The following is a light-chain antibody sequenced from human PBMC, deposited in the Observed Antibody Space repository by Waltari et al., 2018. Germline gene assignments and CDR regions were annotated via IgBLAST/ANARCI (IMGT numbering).Light chain of an antibody. CDR3: SSYAGTSTFYV. Sequence: QSALTQHPSASGSPGQSVTISCTGTRSDVGGYNYVSWYQQHPGKPPKLLLYEVTKRPSGVPDRFSGSKSGNTASLTVSGLQADDEADYYCSSYAGTSTFYVFGTGTEVTVL. J-gene: IGLJ1*01. CDR1: RSDVGGYNY. CDR2: EVT. V-gene: IGLV2-8*01.